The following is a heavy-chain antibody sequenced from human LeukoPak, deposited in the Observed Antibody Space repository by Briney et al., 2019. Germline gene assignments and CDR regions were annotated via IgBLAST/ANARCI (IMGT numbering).Heavy chain of an antibody. J-gene: IGHJ4*02. Sequence: EPSETLSLTCAVCGGSFSGYYWSWIRQPPGKGLEWIGEINHSGSTNYNPSLKSRVTISVDTSKNQFSLKLSSVTAADTAVYYCARDSRGGSPTPFDYWGQGTLVTVSS. V-gene: IGHV4-34*01. D-gene: IGHD1-26*01. CDR1: GGSFSGYY. CDR2: INHSGST. CDR3: ARDSRGGSPTPFDY.